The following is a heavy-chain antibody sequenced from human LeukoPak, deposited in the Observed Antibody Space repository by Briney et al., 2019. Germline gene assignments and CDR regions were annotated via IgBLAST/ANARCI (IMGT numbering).Heavy chain of an antibody. CDR1: GYTFTGYY. CDR3: ARDQRPQKFFTYYYDSSGYPLSY. V-gene: IGHV1-2*02. D-gene: IGHD3-22*01. Sequence: GASVKVSCKASGYTFTGYYMHWVRQAPGQGLEWMGWINPNSGGTNYAQKFQGRVTMTRDTSISTAYMELSRLRSDDTAVYYCARDQRPQKFFTYYYDSSGYPLSYWGQGTLVTVSS. J-gene: IGHJ4*02. CDR2: INPNSGGT.